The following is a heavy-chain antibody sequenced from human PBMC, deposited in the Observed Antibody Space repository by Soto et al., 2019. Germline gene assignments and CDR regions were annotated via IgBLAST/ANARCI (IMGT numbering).Heavy chain of an antibody. CDR2: ISGGGDTT. Sequence: EVQLLESGGGLVQPGGSLRLSCAASGFTFNNYAMTWVRQAPGKGLEWVSAISGGGDTTSYADSVKGRFTVSRDGSKNTLYLPMSSLRAEDTALYYCAKGRGGSGSLTPRVDFWGQGTPVTVSS. CDR1: GFTFNNYA. D-gene: IGHD3-10*01. CDR3: AKGRGGSGSLTPRVDF. J-gene: IGHJ4*02. V-gene: IGHV3-23*01.